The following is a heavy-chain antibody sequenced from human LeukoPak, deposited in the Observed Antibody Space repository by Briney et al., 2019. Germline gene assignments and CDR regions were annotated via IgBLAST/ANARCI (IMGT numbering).Heavy chain of an antibody. D-gene: IGHD4-11*01. Sequence: GASVKVSCKVSGYTLTELSMHWVRQAPGKGLEWMGGFDPEDGETICAQKLQGRVTMTEDTSTDTAYMELSSLRSEDTAVYYCATVHDYSNYASDNWFDPWGQGTLVTVSS. CDR3: ATVHDYSNYASDNWFDP. CDR1: GYTLTELS. J-gene: IGHJ5*02. CDR2: FDPEDGET. V-gene: IGHV1-24*01.